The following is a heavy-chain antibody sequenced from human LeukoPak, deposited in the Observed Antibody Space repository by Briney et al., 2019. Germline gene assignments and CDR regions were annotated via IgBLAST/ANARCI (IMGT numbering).Heavy chain of an antibody. Sequence: ASVKVSCKASGYTFTGYYMHWVRQAPGQGLEWMGWINPNSGGTNYAQNFQGRVTMTRDTSISTAYMELSRLRSDDTAVYYCARDLTYGDGEGGSFDYWGQGTLVTVSS. CDR2: INPNSGGT. CDR3: ARDLTYGDGEGGSFDY. J-gene: IGHJ4*02. CDR1: GYTFTGYY. D-gene: IGHD4-17*01. V-gene: IGHV1-2*02.